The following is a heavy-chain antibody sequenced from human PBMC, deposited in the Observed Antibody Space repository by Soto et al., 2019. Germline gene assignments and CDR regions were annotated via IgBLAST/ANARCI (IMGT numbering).Heavy chain of an antibody. CDR3: AKRPFSNYVRDNWFDP. CDR2: ISGSGRST. J-gene: IGHJ5*02. CDR1: GFTFSSYA. V-gene: IGHV3-23*01. Sequence: AGGSLRLSCAASGFTFSSYAMGWVRQAPGGGLEWVSLISGSGRSTYYADSVKGRFTISRDNSKSTLYLQMNSLRAEDTAVYYCAKRPFSNYVRDNWFDPWGQGTLVTVSS. D-gene: IGHD4-4*01.